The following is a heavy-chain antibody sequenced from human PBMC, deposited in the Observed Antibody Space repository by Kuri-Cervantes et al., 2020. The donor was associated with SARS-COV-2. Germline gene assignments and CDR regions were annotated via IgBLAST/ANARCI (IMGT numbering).Heavy chain of an antibody. Sequence: GESLKLSCAASGFTFSGSAMHWVRQASGKGLEWVGRIRSKANSYATAYAASVKGRFTISRDDSKNTAYLQMNSLKTENTAVYYCTTTYYYDSSVHPAFDYWGQGTLVTVSS. CDR3: TTTYYYDSSVHPAFDY. CDR2: IRSKANSYAT. V-gene: IGHV3-73*01. D-gene: IGHD3-22*01. CDR1: GFTFSGSA. J-gene: IGHJ4*02.